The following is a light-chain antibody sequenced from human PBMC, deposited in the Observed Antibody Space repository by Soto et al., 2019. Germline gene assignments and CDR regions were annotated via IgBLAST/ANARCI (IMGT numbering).Light chain of an antibody. J-gene: IGKJ5*01. CDR3: QQYTGPPTT. CDR2: GAS. Sequence: EIVLTQSPGTLSLSPGERATLSCRASERLSSVYLAWYQQRPGQPPRLLIYGASTRAAGIPDRFSGSGSGTDFTLTITRLEPEDSAVYFCQQYTGPPTTFGQGTRLEIK. V-gene: IGKV3-20*01. CDR1: ERLSSVY.